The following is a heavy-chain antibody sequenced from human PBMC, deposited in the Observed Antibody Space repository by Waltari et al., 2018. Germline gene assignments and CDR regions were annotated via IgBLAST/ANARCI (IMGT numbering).Heavy chain of an antibody. CDR1: GGSISSYY. D-gene: IGHD7-27*01. CDR3: ARGTGEFDY. CDR2: IYYSGST. Sequence: QVQLQESGPGLVKPSETLSLTCTVSGGSISSYYWSWIRQPPGKGLEWIGYIYYSGSTNYNPSLKSRVTISVDTSKNQFSLKLSSVTAADTAVYYCARGTGEFDYWGQGTLVTVSS. J-gene: IGHJ4*02. V-gene: IGHV4-59*01.